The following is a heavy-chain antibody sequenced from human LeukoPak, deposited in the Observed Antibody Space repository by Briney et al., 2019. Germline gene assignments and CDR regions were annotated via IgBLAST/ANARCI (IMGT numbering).Heavy chain of an antibody. Sequence: GGSLRLSCAASGFTSSSYGMHWVRQAPGKGLEWVAVISYDGSNKYYADSVKGRFTISRDNSKNTLYLQMNSLRAEDTAVYYCAKEGYVPALAYWGQGTLVTVSS. D-gene: IGHD2-2*01. J-gene: IGHJ4*02. CDR1: GFTSSSYG. V-gene: IGHV3-30*18. CDR3: AKEGYVPALAY. CDR2: ISYDGSNK.